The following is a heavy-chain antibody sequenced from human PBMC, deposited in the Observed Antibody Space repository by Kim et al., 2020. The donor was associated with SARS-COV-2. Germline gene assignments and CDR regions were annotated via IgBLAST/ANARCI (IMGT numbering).Heavy chain of an antibody. CDR1: GFTFSSYG. J-gene: IGHJ6*02. Sequence: GGSLRLSCAASGFTFSSYGMHWVRQAPGKGLEWVAVISYDGSNKYYADSVKGRFTISRDNSKNTLYLQMNSLRAEDTAVYYCAKMGSLDDNYDILTGLTLNCYYYGMDVWGQGTTVTVSS. D-gene: IGHD3-9*01. V-gene: IGHV3-30*18. CDR2: ISYDGSNK. CDR3: AKMGSLDDNYDILTGLTLNCYYYGMDV.